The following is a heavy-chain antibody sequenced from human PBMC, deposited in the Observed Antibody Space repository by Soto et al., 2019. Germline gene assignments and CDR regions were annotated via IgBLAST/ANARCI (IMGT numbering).Heavy chain of an antibody. V-gene: IGHV3-30-3*01. CDR1: GFTFSSYA. CDR2: ISYDGSNK. J-gene: IGHJ4*02. CDR3: ARATFRQQLVGSVGY. D-gene: IGHD6-13*01. Sequence: GCSLRLSCAASGFTFSSYAMHWVRQAPGKGLEWVAVISYDGSNKYYADSVKGRFTISRDNSKNTLYLQMNSLRAEDTAVYYFARATFRQQLVGSVGYWGKGT.